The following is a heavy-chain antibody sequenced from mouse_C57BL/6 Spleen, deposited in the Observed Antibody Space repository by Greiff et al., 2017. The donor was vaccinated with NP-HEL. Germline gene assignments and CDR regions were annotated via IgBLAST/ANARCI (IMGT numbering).Heavy chain of an antibody. D-gene: IGHD4-1*01. CDR2: IDPETGGT. CDR3: TRELTGYYFDY. Sequence: VQLQQSGAELVRPGASVTLSCKASGYTFTDYEMHWVKQTPVHGLEWIGAIDPETGGTAYNQKFKGKAILTADKSSSTAYMELRSLTSEDSAVYYCTRELTGYYFDYWGQGTTLTVSS. J-gene: IGHJ2*01. CDR1: GYTFTDYE. V-gene: IGHV1-15*01.